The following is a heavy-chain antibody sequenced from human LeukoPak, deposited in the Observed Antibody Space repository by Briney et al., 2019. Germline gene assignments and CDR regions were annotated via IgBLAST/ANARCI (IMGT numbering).Heavy chain of an antibody. J-gene: IGHJ4*02. CDR3: AIIVPPFDY. CDR2: INTYTGKP. CDR1: GYTFTGYA. D-gene: IGHD6-6*01. V-gene: IGHV7-4-1*02. Sequence: ASVTVSCKASGYTFTGYAMNWVRQAPGQGLEWVGWINTYTGKPTYAQGFTGRFAFSLDTSVSTAYLQISSLKAEDTAVYYCAIIVPPFDYWGQGTLVTVSS.